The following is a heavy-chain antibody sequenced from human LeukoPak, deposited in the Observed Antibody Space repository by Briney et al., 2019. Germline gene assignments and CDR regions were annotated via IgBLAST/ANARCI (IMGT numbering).Heavy chain of an antibody. D-gene: IGHD6-6*01. CDR2: ISAYNGNT. CDR3: ARAVVRRSSSSYYFDY. Sequence: HWASVKVSCKASGYTFTSYGISWVRQAPGQGLEWMGWISAYNGNTNYAQKLQGRVTMTTDTSTSTAYMELRSLRSDDTAVYYCARAVVRRSSSSYYFDYWGQGTLVTVSS. J-gene: IGHJ4*02. CDR1: GYTFTSYG. V-gene: IGHV1-18*01.